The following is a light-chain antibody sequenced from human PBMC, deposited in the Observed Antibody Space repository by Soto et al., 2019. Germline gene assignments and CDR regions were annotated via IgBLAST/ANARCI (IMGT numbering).Light chain of an antibody. CDR1: QSVSSK. CDR3: QQYNDWPPA. V-gene: IGKV3-15*01. CDR2: GAS. J-gene: IGKJ4*01. Sequence: ETVTAQSPATLSLSPGETATLSCRASQSVSSKLVWYQQKPGQAPRFLIYGASTRATGIPARFRGSGSGTEFTLTIDSLQSEDFAVYYCQQYNDWPPAFGGGTKVDIK.